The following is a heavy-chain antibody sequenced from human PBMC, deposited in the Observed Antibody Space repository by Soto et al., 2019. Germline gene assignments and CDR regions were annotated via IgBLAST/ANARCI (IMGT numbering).Heavy chain of an antibody. V-gene: IGHV3-30*03. CDR2: ISVNGGNE. D-gene: IGHD5-18*01. Sequence: QVQLVESGGGVVQPGRSLRLSCAASGFTFSRYDMHWVRQAPGKGLEWVAVISVNGGNEDYADSVKGRFNIARDTSKMMLSRQRNGVTAEDAAVYYGARGGRVWLWLGHFDLWGRGKPVIVSS. CDR1: GFTFSRYD. J-gene: IGHJ2*01. CDR3: ARGGRVWLWLGHFDL.